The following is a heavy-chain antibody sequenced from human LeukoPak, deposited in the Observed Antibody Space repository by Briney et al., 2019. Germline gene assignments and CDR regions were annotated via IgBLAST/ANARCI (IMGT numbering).Heavy chain of an antibody. J-gene: IGHJ4*02. CDR1: GFRFSTYA. Sequence: PGGSLRLSCAAFGFRFSTYAMSWVRQAPGKGLEWVSSISDTGDRTYYTDAAKGRFTISRDNSRNTLYLQMNSLRAEDTAVYYCVEDVVVIVAAKPGIWGQGTLVTVSS. V-gene: IGHV3-23*01. CDR3: VEDVVVIVAAKPGI. CDR2: ISDTGDRT. D-gene: IGHD2-15*01.